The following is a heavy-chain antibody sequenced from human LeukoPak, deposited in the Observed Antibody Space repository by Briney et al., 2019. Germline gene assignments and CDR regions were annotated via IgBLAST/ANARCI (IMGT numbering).Heavy chain of an antibody. V-gene: IGHV4-39*07. CDR3: ARDPSQWELLNWFDP. J-gene: IGHJ5*02. D-gene: IGHD1-26*01. Sequence: SETLSLTCTVSGGSISSSSYYWGWIRQPPGKGLEWIVSIYYSGSTYYNPSLKSRVTISVDTSKNLFSLKLSSVTAADTAVYYCARDPSQWELLNWFDPWGQGTLVTVSS. CDR2: IYYSGST. CDR1: GGSISSSSYY.